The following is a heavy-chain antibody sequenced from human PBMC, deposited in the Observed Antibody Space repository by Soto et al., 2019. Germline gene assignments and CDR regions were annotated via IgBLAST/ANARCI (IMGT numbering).Heavy chain of an antibody. CDR1: GFTFDDYA. J-gene: IGHJ4*02. CDR2: ISWNSGSI. D-gene: IGHD6-19*01. Sequence: GGSLRLSCAASGFTFDDYAMHWVRQAPGKGLEWVSGISWNSGSIGYADSVKGRFTISRDNAKNSLYLQMNSLRAEDTALYYCAKSSGIAVARELDYWGQGTLVTVSS. CDR3: AKSSGIAVARELDY. V-gene: IGHV3-9*01.